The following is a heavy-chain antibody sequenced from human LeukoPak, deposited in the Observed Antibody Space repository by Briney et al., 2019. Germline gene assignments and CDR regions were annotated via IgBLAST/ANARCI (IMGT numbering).Heavy chain of an antibody. V-gene: IGHV4-59*01. CDR1: GGSISSYY. CDR2: IYYGGST. Sequence: NASETLSLTCTVAGGSISSYYWSWIRQPPGEGRGWIGYIYYGGSTTYNPFLKSRVIISVDSYKNQFSLKLSSVTAADTAVYYCARADGVLWFGETIAPYFDYWGQGTLVTVSS. CDR3: ARADGVLWFGETIAPYFDY. J-gene: IGHJ4*02. D-gene: IGHD3-10*01.